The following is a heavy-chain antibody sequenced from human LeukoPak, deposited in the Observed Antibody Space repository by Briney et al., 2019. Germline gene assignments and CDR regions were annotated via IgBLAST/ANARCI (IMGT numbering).Heavy chain of an antibody. V-gene: IGHV4-59*08. CDR3: AGTRSGWHVY. D-gene: IGHD6-19*01. CDR2: IYYSGST. CDR1: GGSISSYY. J-gene: IGHJ4*02. Sequence: SETLSLTCTVSGGSISSYYWSWIRQPPGKGLEWIGYIYYSGSTNYNPSLKSRVTISVDTSKNQFSLKLSSVTAADTAVYYCAGTRSGWHVYWGQGTLVTVSS.